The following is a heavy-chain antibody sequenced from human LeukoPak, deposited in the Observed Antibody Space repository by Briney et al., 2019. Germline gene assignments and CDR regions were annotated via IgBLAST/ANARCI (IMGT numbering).Heavy chain of an antibody. V-gene: IGHV3-7*01. D-gene: IGHD2-2*01. CDR3: ASRSNYYCSSTSCQPFDP. J-gene: IGHJ5*02. CDR1: GFTFSSYW. CDR2: IKQDGSEK. Sequence: GGSLRLSCAASGFTFSSYWMSWVRQAPGKGLEWVANIKQDGSEKYYVDSVKGRFTISRDNAKNSMYLQMNSLRGEDTAVYYCASRSNYYCSSTSCQPFDPWGQGTLVTVSS.